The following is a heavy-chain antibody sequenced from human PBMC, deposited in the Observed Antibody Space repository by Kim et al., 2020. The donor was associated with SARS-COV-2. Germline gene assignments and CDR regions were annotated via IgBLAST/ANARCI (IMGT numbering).Heavy chain of an antibody. Sequence: GESLKISCKGSGYIFTSYWIGWVRQMPGKGLEWMGIIYPGDSDTRYSPSFQGQVTISADKSITTAYLQWSSLKASDTAMYYCATRSISLWSPWYYGMDVWGQGTTVTVSS. V-gene: IGHV5-51*01. J-gene: IGHJ6*02. CDR1: GYIFTSYW. CDR2: IYPGDSDT. D-gene: IGHD3-10*01. CDR3: ATRSISLWSPWYYGMDV.